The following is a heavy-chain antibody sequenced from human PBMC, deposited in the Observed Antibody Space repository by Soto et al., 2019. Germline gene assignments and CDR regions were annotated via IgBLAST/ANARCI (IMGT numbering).Heavy chain of an antibody. CDR3: ARGLNYAKQDAFDV. CDR1: GGSISSGGYY. Sequence: QVQLQESGPGLVKPSQTLSVTCTVSGGSISSGGYYWSWMRQHPGKGLEWIGYIFYGGPAYYNASLKSRVTISVDTSKRQFSLKLSSVTAADTAVYYCARGLNYAKQDAFDVWGQGTMVTVSS. V-gene: IGHV4-31*03. J-gene: IGHJ3*01. CDR2: IFYGGPA. D-gene: IGHD2-2*01.